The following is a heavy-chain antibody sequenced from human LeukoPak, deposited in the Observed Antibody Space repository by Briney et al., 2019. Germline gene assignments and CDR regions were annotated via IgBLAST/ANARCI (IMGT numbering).Heavy chain of an antibody. D-gene: IGHD5-18*01. V-gene: IGHV1-8*01. CDR3: ARVQLHLNQYYYYYMDV. CDR2: MNPNSGNT. CDR1: GYTFTSYD. J-gene: IGHJ6*03. Sequence: ASVKVSCKASGYTFTSYDINWVRQATGQGLEWMGWMNPNSGNTGYAQEFQGRVAMTRNTSISTAYMELSSLRSEDTAVYYCARVQLHLNQYYYYYMDVWGKGTTVTVSS.